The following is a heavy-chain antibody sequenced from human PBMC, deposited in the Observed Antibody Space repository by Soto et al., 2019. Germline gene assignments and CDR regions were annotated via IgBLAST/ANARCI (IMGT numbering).Heavy chain of an antibody. CDR1: GYSFAGYC. D-gene: IGHD3-22*01. CDR3: ARQIYDSDTGPNFQYYFDS. Sequence: GESLKISCKGSGYSFAGYCITWVRQKPGKGLEWMGRIAPSDSQTYYSPSFRGHVTISVTKSITTVFLQWSSLRASDTAMYYCARQIYDSDTGPNFQYYFDSWGQGTPVTVSS. V-gene: IGHV5-10-1*01. CDR2: IAPSDSQT. J-gene: IGHJ4*02.